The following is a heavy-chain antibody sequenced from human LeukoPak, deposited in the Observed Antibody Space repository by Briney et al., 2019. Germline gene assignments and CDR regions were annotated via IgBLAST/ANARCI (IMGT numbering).Heavy chain of an antibody. D-gene: IGHD5-12*01. V-gene: IGHV4-34*01. CDR1: GGSFIGYY. CDR2: INHSGST. CDR3: ARVGEYSGYDSDY. J-gene: IGHJ4*02. Sequence: SETLSLTCAVYGGSFIGYYWSWIRQPPGKGLEWIGEINHSGSTNYNPSLKSRVTISVDTSKNQFSLKLSSVTAADTAVYYCARVGEYSGYDSDYWGQGTLVTVSS.